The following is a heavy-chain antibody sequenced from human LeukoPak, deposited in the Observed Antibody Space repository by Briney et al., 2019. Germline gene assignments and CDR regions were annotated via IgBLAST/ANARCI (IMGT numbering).Heavy chain of an antibody. CDR2: INPSGGST. CDR3: AREAAMEAFDI. Sequence: GASVKVSCKASGYTFTSYYVHWVRQAPGQGLEWMGIINPSGGSTSYAKKFQGRVTMTRDTSTSTVYMELSSLRSEDTAVYYCAREAAMEAFDIWGQGTMVTVSS. D-gene: IGHD5-18*01. J-gene: IGHJ3*02. V-gene: IGHV1-46*01. CDR1: GYTFTSYY.